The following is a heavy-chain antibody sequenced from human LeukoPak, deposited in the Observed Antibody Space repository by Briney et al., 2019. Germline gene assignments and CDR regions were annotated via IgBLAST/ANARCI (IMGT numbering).Heavy chain of an antibody. CDR3: ARISWGSWTSGAFDI. Sequence: PSETLSLTCTVSGGSISSSSYYWGWIRQPPGKGLEWIGSIYYSGSTYYNPSLKSRVTISVDTSKNQFSLKLSSVTAADTAVYYCARISWGSWTSGAFDIWGQGTMVTVSS. D-gene: IGHD6-13*01. CDR2: IYYSGST. J-gene: IGHJ3*02. V-gene: IGHV4-39*07. CDR1: GGSISSSSYY.